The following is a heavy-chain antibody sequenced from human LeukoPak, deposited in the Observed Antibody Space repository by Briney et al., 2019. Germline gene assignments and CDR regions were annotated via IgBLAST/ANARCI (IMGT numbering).Heavy chain of an antibody. V-gene: IGHV1-58*02. CDR2: IVVGSGNT. CDR3: AAGWVCSGGSCYYYFDY. D-gene: IGHD2-15*01. J-gene: IGHJ4*02. Sequence: TSVKVSCKASGFTFTSSAMQWVRQARGQRLEWIGWIVVGSGNTNYAQKLQERVTITRDMSASTAYMEVSSLRSEDTAVYYCAAGWVCSGGSCYYYFDYWGQGTLVTVS. CDR1: GFTFTSSA.